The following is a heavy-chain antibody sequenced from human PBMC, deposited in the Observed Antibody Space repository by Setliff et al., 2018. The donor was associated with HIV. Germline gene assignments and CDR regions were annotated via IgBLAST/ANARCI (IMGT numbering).Heavy chain of an antibody. CDR2: IYFSGST. V-gene: IGHV4-61*02. CDR1: GDSVTSDSYY. D-gene: IGHD3-16*01. CDR3: ARDWAAPYYYGMDV. Sequence: KPSETLSLTCTVSGDSVTSDSYYWNWIRQPAGKTLEWIGRIYFSGSTNYNPSLKSRVTISIDTFKNQLSLKLSSVTAADTAVYYCARDWAAPYYYGMDVWGQGTTVTVSS. J-gene: IGHJ6*02.